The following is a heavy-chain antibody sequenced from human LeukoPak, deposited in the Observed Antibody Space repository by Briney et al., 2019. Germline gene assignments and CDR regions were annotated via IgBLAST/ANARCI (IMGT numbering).Heavy chain of an antibody. CDR1: GYSFTSYW. CDR2: IYPGDSDT. V-gene: IGHV5-51*01. J-gene: IGHJ4*02. D-gene: IGHD3-22*01. Sequence: GESLKISCKGSGYSFTSYWIGLVRQMPGKGLEWMVIIYPGDSDTRYSPSFQGQVTISADKSISTAYLQWSSLKASDTAMYYCAKGTYYYDSSGYSHGANFDYWGQGTLVTVSS. CDR3: AKGTYYYDSSGYSHGANFDY.